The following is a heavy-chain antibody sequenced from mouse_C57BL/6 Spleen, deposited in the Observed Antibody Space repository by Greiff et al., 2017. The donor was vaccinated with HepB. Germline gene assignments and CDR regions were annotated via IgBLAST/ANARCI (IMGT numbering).Heavy chain of an antibody. CDR2: ISSGGDYI. CDR1: GFTFSSYA. V-gene: IGHV5-9-1*02. J-gene: IGHJ1*03. D-gene: IGHD1-1*01. CDR3: TRDYYYGGYFDV. Sequence: EVQGVESGEGLVKPGGSLKLSCAASGFTFSSYAMSWVRQTPEKRLEWVAYISSGGDYIYYADTVKGRFTISRDNARNTLYLQMSSLKSEDTAMYYCTRDYYYGGYFDVWGTGTTVTVSS.